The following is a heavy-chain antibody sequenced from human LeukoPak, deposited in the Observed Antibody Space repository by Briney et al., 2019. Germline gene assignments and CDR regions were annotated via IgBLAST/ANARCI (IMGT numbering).Heavy chain of an antibody. CDR1: GFTFSSYG. V-gene: IGHV3-30*18. J-gene: IGHJ5*02. Sequence: GGSLRLSCAASGFTFSSYGMHWVRQAPGKGLEWVAVISYDGSNKYYADSVKGRFTISRDNSKNTLYLQMNSLRAEDTAVYYCAKALYGGNPYSWFDPWGQGTLVTVSS. D-gene: IGHD4-23*01. CDR2: ISYDGSNK. CDR3: AKALYGGNPYSWFDP.